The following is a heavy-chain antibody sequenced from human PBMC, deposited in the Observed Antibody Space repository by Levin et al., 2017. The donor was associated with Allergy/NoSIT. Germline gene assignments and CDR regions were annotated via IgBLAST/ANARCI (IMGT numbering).Heavy chain of an antibody. CDR1: GFTVSSNY. V-gene: IGHV3-53*01. J-gene: IGHJ4*02. CDR2: IYSGGST. D-gene: IGHD3-22*01. CDR3: ARDDYYDSSGYLFY. Sequence: SCAASGFTVSSNYMSWVRQAPGKGLEWVSVIYSGGSTYYADSVKGRFTISRDNSKNTLYLQMNSLRAEDTAVYYCARDDYYDSSGYLFYWGQGTLVTVSS.